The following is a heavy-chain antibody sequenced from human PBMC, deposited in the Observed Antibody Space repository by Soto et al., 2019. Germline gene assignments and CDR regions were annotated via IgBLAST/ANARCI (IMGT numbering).Heavy chain of an antibody. V-gene: IGHV4-59*12. Sequence: QVQMQESGPGLVKPSETLSLTCTVSGASINNYYCNWVRQPPGKGLEWIGSVHYSGTTHYNPSLGSSSHQSREPARNQFSPRPKAGTASDAAGYFCAGDTYGLDVWGQGTTVTVSS. CDR2: VHYSGTT. J-gene: IGHJ6*02. CDR1: GASINNYY. CDR3: AGDTYGLDV.